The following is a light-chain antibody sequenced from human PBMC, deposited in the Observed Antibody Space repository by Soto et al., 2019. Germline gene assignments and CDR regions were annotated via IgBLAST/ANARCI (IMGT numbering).Light chain of an antibody. CDR3: QQYGSSGT. CDR1: QSVTSNY. V-gene: IGKV3-20*01. Sequence: EIVLTQSPGTLSLSPGERATLSCRASQSVTSNYLAWYQQKPGQAPRLLIYGASSRPTGIPDRFSGIGSGTDFTLTISRLEPEDFAVYYCQQYGSSGTFGQGTKVEIK. J-gene: IGKJ1*01. CDR2: GAS.